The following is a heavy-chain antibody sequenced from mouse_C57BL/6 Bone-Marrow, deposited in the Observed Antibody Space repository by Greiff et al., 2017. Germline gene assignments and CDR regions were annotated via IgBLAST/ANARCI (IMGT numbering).Heavy chain of an antibody. CDR2: IWSGGST. J-gene: IGHJ2*01. CDR3: ARNIYYYGSSRDY. Sequence: VMLVESGPGLVQPSQSLSITCTVSGFSLTSYGVHWVRQSPGKGLEWLGVIWSGGSTDYNAAFISRLSISKDNSKSQVFFKMNSLQADDTAIYYCARNIYYYGSSRDYWGQGTTLTVSA. CDR1: GFSLTSYG. V-gene: IGHV2-2*01. D-gene: IGHD1-1*01.